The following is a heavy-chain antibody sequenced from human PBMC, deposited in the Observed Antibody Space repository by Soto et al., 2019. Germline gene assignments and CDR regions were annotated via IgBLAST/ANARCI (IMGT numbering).Heavy chain of an antibody. Sequence: QVQLQQWGAGLLKPSETLSLTCAVYGGSFSGYYWSWIRQPPGKGLEWIGEINHSGSTNYNPSLKSRVTISVDTSKNQFTLKLRSVTAAETAVYYCAAPYRMDAFDIWGQGTMVTVSS. CDR2: INHSGST. D-gene: IGHD2-2*01. CDR3: AAPYRMDAFDI. V-gene: IGHV4-34*01. CDR1: GGSFSGYY. J-gene: IGHJ3*02.